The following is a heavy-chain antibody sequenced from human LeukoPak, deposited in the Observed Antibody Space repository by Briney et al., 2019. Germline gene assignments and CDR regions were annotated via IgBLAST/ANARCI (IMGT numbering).Heavy chain of an antibody. CDR2: IHDSGST. D-gene: IGHD3-10*01. Sequence: SENLSLTCTVSGGSISSGDYRWNWIRQPPGKGLEWIGFIHDSGSTLYNPSLKSRIIISRDVSRNQFSLQLTSVTAADTAVYYCARGFGSGNYYYGWFDPWGQGALVTVSS. V-gene: IGHV4-30-4*01. CDR1: GGSISSGDYR. J-gene: IGHJ5*02. CDR3: ARGFGSGNYYYGWFDP.